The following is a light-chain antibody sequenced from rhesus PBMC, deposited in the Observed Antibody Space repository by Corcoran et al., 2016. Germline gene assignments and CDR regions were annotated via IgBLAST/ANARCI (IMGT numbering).Light chain of an antibody. CDR1: QGISSW. J-gene: IGKJ2*01. V-gene: IGKV1-18*01. CDR2: AAS. Sequence: DIQMTQSPSSLSASVGDKVTITCRASQGISSWLAWYPQKPGKAPKLLIYAASSFQSGVPSRFSGSGSVTDYTLTISSLQPEDFATYYCQQGYNTPYSFGQGTKVEIK. CDR3: QQGYNTPYS.